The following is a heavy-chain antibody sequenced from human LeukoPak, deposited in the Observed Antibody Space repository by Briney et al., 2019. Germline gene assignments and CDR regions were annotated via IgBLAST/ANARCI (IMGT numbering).Heavy chain of an antibody. J-gene: IGHJ4*02. Sequence: PGGSLRLSCAASGFTLSSYSMNWVRQVPAKGLEWVSSLSSSGAYIYYTDSVKGRFTFSRDSADNSLYLQMDSLRVDDTAVYYCVSDRLSSGWLTDFWGLGTLVTVSS. CDR2: LSSSGAYI. CDR3: VSDRLSSGWLTDF. CDR1: GFTLSSYS. V-gene: IGHV3-21*01. D-gene: IGHD6-19*01.